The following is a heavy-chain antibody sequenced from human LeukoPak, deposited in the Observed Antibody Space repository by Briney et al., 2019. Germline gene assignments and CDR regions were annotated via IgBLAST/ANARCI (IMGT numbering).Heavy chain of an antibody. D-gene: IGHD6-13*01. CDR3: ASTELTAAGTVASFDY. Sequence: PSETLSLTCAVSGGSISSSNWWSWVRQPPGKGLEWIGEIYHSGSTNYNPSLKSRVTISVDKSKNQFSLKLSSVTAADTAVYYCASTELTAAGTVASFDYWGQGTLVTVSS. CDR2: IYHSGST. J-gene: IGHJ4*02. V-gene: IGHV4-4*02. CDR1: GGSISSSNW.